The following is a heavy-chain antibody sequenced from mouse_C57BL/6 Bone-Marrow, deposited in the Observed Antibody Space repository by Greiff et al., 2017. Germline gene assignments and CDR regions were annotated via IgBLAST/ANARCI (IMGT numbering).Heavy chain of an antibody. V-gene: IGHV1-63*01. CDR1: GYTFTNYW. Sequence: QVQLKQSGAELVRPGTSVKMSCKASGYTFTNYWIGWAKQRPGHGLEWIGDIYPGGGYTTYNEQFKGKATLTADKSSSTAYMQFSSLTSEDSAIYYCARSYYSNSNRAWCAYWGQGTLVTVSA. CDR2: IYPGGGYT. CDR3: ARSYYSNSNRAWCAY. J-gene: IGHJ3*01. D-gene: IGHD2-5*01.